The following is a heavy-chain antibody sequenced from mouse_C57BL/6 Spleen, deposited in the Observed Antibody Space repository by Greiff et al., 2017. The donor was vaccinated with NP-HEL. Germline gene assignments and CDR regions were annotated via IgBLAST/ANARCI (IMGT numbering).Heavy chain of an antibody. Sequence: VQLQQSGPELVKPGASVKISCKASGYTFTDYYMNWVKQSHGKSLEWIGDINPNNGGTSYNQKFKGKATLTVDKSSSTAYMELRSLTSEDSAVYYCARRELYYSNPFDYWGQGTTLTVSS. V-gene: IGHV1-26*01. D-gene: IGHD2-5*01. CDR2: INPNNGGT. CDR3: ARRELYYSNPFDY. J-gene: IGHJ2*01. CDR1: GYTFTDYY.